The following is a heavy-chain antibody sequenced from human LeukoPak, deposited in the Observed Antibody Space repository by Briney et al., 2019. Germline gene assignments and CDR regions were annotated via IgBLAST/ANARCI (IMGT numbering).Heavy chain of an antibody. Sequence: ASVKVSCKASGYTFTGYYMHWVRQAPGQGLEWMGWINPNSGGTNYAQKFQGRVTMTRDTSISTAYMELSRLRSDDTAVYYCAREDYYGSGSYYTAIGHWGQGTLVTVSS. J-gene: IGHJ4*02. D-gene: IGHD3-10*01. CDR1: GYTFTGYY. CDR2: INPNSGGT. V-gene: IGHV1-2*02. CDR3: AREDYYGSGSYYTAIGH.